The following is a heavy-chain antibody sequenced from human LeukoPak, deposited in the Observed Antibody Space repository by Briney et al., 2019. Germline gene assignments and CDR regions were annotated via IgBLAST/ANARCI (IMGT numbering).Heavy chain of an antibody. Sequence: GGSLRLSCAGSGFTFSDYSMNWVRQAPGKGLEWVSSVSSGSSYIYYADSVKGRFTISRDNSKNTLNLQMNSLRAEDTAVYYCAKDVGHFDYWGQGTLVTVSS. CDR1: GFTFSDYS. V-gene: IGHV3-21*04. D-gene: IGHD3-16*01. CDR3: AKDVGHFDY. CDR2: VSSGSSYI. J-gene: IGHJ4*02.